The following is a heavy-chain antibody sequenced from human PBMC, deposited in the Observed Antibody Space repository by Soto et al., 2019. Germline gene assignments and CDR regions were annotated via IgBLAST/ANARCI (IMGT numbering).Heavy chain of an antibody. Sequence: PSETLSLTCTVSGGSISSSSYYWGWIRQPPGKGLEWIGSIYYSGSTYYNPSLKSRVTISVDTSKNQFSLNLSSVTAADTAVYYCARRLSLAVTYSYAFDIWGQGTMVTVSS. J-gene: IGHJ3*02. V-gene: IGHV4-39*07. D-gene: IGHD2-21*02. CDR1: GGSISSSSYY. CDR3: ARRLSLAVTYSYAFDI. CDR2: IYYSGST.